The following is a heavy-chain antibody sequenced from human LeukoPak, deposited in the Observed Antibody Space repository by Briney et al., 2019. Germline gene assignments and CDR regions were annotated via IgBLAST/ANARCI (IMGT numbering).Heavy chain of an antibody. D-gene: IGHD3-22*01. Sequence: GGSLRLSCAASGFTFSSYAMSWVCQAPGQGLEWVSAIGGSGGSTYYADSVKGRFPISRDNYKNTLYLQMNSLRAEDTAVYYCAKDGDYDSSGYRDYWGQGTLVTVSS. CDR2: IGGSGGST. CDR3: AKDGDYDSSGYRDY. J-gene: IGHJ4*02. CDR1: GFTFSSYA. V-gene: IGHV3-23*01.